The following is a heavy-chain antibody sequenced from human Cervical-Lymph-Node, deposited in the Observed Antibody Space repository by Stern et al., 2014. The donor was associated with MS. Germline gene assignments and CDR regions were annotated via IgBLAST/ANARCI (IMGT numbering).Heavy chain of an antibody. D-gene: IGHD2-21*02. CDR2: IYYSGNT. Sequence: VQLVESGPGLVKPSQTLSLTCAVSGGSISSDSHYWNWIRQHPGKGLEWIGYIYYSGNTYYNSSLQSRITISLDTSKNQFSLKLTSVTAADTAVYYCAREGSDGWFDSWGQGTLVTVSS. V-gene: IGHV4-31*11. J-gene: IGHJ5*01. CDR3: AREGSDGWFDS. CDR1: GGSISSDSHY.